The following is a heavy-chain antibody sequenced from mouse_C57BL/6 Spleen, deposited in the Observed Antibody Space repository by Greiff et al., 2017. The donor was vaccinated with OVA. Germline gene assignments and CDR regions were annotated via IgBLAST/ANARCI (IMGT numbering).Heavy chain of an antibody. CDR2: IYPGDGGT. CDR3: ASAQNDYDLYAMDD. Sequence: QVQLQQSGPELVKPGASVKISCKASGYAFSSSWMNWVKQRPGKGLEWIGRIYPGDGGTHYNGKFKGKATLTADKSSSTAYMQLSSLTSEDSAVYFYASAQNDYDLYAMDDWGKGTSVTVAS. D-gene: IGHD2-4*01. V-gene: IGHV1-82*01. J-gene: IGHJ4*01. CDR1: GYAFSSSW.